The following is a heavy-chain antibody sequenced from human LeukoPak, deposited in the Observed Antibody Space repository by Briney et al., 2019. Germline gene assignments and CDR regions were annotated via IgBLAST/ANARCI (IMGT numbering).Heavy chain of an antibody. D-gene: IGHD5-18*01. J-gene: IGHJ5*02. Sequence: SETLSLTCSVSGGSISTYYWNWIRQTPGKGLGWIGHISYGNTDYNPSLKSRVTISVDTSENQFSLKLTSVTAADTAVYYCARDKAHSYGRYFDPWGQGALVTVSS. V-gene: IGHV4-59*01. CDR1: GGSISTYY. CDR3: ARDKAHSYGRYFDP. CDR2: ISYGNT.